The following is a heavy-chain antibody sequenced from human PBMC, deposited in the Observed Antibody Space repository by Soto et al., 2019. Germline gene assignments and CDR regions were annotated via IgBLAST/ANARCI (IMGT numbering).Heavy chain of an antibody. CDR2: VNGDGSST. J-gene: IGHJ3*01. CDR1: GFTFSNYW. CDR3: ARDNWNTV. Sequence: GGSLRLSSAASGFTFSNYWMHWVRQVPGKGLVWVSRVNGDGSSTFYADSVKGRFTISRDNAENTVFLQMNSLRAEDTAVYYCARDNWNTVWGQGTMVTVSS. V-gene: IGHV3-74*01. D-gene: IGHD1-20*01.